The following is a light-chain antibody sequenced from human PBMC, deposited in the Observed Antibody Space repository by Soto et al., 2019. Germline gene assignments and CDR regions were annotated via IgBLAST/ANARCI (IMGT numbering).Light chain of an antibody. V-gene: IGKV1-12*01. CDR3: QQANSFPPT. Sequence: DIQMTQSPSSVSAFVCDRVTITCLACQFISSWVAWYQQKPGKAPRLLIDDACSLQSGVPSWFSGSGSGTDFTLTSSRLQPEDFATYYCQQANSFPPTFGPGTRLEIK. CDR1: QFISSW. J-gene: IGKJ5*01. CDR2: DAC.